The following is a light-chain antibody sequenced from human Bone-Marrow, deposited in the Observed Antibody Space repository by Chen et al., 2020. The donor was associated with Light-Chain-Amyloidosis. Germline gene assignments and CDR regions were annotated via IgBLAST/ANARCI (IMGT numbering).Light chain of an antibody. CDR1: HDINIY. CDR2: DAS. CDR3: QQCDSLPLT. J-gene: IGKJ4*01. V-gene: IGKV1-33*01. Sequence: DIQMTQSPSSLSASVGARVTITCQASHDINIYLNWYQQKAGRAPNPLIFDASNLERGVPSRFSGSGSGTFFTLNISSLQTEDVATYYCQQCDSLPLTFGGGTKVEI.